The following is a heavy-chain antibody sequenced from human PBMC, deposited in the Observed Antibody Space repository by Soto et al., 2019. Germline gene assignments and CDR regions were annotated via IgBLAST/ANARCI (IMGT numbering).Heavy chain of an antibody. V-gene: IGHV3-33*01. CDR1: GFTFSSYG. J-gene: IGHJ4*02. Sequence: GGSLRLSCAASGFTFSSYGMHWVRQAPGKGLEWVAVIWYDGSNKYYADSVKGRFTISRDNSKNTLYLQMNSLRAEDTAVYYCASSGSGYSGYFDYWGQGTLVTVSS. D-gene: IGHD3-22*01. CDR3: ASSGSGYSGYFDY. CDR2: IWYDGSNK.